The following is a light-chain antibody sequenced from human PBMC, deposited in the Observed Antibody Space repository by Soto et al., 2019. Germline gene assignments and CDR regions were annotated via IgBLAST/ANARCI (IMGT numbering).Light chain of an antibody. J-gene: IGLJ3*02. Sequence: QSVLTQPTSASGSPGQSVTISCTGTSSDVGGYNYVSWYQQHPGKAPKVMIYEVSKRPSGVPDRFSGSKSGNTASLTVSGLQAEEEADYYCSSYAGSNSVFGGGTKLTVL. CDR1: SSDVGGYNY. V-gene: IGLV2-8*01. CDR3: SSYAGSNSV. CDR2: EVS.